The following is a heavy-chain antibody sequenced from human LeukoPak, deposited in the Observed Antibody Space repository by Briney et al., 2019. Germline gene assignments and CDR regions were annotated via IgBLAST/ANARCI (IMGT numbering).Heavy chain of an antibody. V-gene: IGHV4-4*09. J-gene: IGHJ4*02. D-gene: IGHD6-13*01. CDR2: IYSSGIT. CDR3: ARLSRSHRVTAAGIPYYFDY. Sequence: PSETLSLTCSVSGDSIANYYWSWIRQLPGKGLEWIGYIYSSGITNYSPSLKSRVSMSVDTSKNQFSLRLGSVTAADTAVYFRARLSRSHRVTAAGIPYYFDYWGRGILVTASS. CDR1: GDSIANYY.